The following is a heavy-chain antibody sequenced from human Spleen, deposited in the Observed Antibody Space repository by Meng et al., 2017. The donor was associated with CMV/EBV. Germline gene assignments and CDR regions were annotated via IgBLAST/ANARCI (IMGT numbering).Heavy chain of an antibody. CDR2: IYWNEDK. CDR3: ARSPVGYGHDWFDS. Sequence: SGFSLNTVGVGVGWIRQTPGKDLEWLALIYWNEDKPYNPSLERRLTITKDTSKNQVVLSMTNMDPVDTATYFCARSPVGYGHDWFDSWGQGVLVTVSS. CDR1: GFSLNTVGVG. D-gene: IGHD4-17*01. V-gene: IGHV2-5*01. J-gene: IGHJ5*01.